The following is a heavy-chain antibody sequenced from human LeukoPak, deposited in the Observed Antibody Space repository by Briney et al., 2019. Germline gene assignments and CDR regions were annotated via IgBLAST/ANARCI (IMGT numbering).Heavy chain of an antibody. CDR1: GGSISSYY. J-gene: IGHJ4*02. Sequence: SETLSLTCTVSGGSISSYYWTWIRLPPGKGLEWIGYISYTGSTNYNPSLKSRVTISVDTSKNQFSLKLSSVTAADTAVYYGARGLHANDYWGQGTLVTVSS. D-gene: IGHD3-16*01. CDR3: ARGLHANDY. V-gene: IGHV4-59*01. CDR2: ISYTGST.